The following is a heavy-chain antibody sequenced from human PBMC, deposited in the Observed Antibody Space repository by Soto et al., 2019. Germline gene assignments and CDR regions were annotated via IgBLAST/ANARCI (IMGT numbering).Heavy chain of an antibody. CDR3: ARRGSSGWYGGWFDP. Sequence: GESLKISCNGSGYSFTSYWISWVRQMPGKGLEWMGRIDPSDSYTNYSPSFQGHVTISADKSISTAYLQWSSLKASDTAMYYCARRGSSGWYGGWFDPWGQGTLVTVSS. CDR2: IDPSDSYT. D-gene: IGHD6-19*01. J-gene: IGHJ5*02. V-gene: IGHV5-10-1*01. CDR1: GYSFTSYW.